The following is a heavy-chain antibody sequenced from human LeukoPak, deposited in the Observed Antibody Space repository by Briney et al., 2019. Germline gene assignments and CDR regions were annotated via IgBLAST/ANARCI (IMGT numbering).Heavy chain of an antibody. V-gene: IGHV3-23*01. CDR1: GFTFSSYA. CDR3: AKDLDSSGYYFDY. CDR2: ISGSGGST. Sequence: PGGSLRLSCAASGFTFSSYAMSWVRQAPGKGLEWVSAISGSGGSTYYADSVKRRFTISRDNSKNTLYLQMNSLRAEDTAVYYCAKDLDSSGYYFDYWGQGTLVTVSS. J-gene: IGHJ4*02. D-gene: IGHD3-22*01.